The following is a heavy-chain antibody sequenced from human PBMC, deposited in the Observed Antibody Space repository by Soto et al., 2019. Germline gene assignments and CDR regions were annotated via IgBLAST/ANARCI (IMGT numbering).Heavy chain of an antibody. D-gene: IGHD3-10*01. CDR1: GYTFTSYD. CDR3: ARGNHITMVRGVDYYGMDV. J-gene: IGHJ6*02. Sequence: QVQLVQSGAEVKKPGASVKVSCKASGYTFTSYDINWVRQATGQGLEWMGWMNPNSGNTGYAQKFQGRVTMTMNTSISTAYMELSSLRSEDTAVYYCARGNHITMVRGVDYYGMDVWGQGTTVTVSS. V-gene: IGHV1-8*01. CDR2: MNPNSGNT.